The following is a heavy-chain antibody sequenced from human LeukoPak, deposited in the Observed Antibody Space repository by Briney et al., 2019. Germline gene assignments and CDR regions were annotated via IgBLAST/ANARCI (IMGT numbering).Heavy chain of an antibody. D-gene: IGHD5-12*01. CDR1: GDSITSSVYY. V-gene: IGHV4-39*07. CDR2: VNFIDGA. CDR3: ARDLPKTGYVGALDI. J-gene: IGHJ3*02. Sequence: SATLSLTCTVSGDSITSSVYYWGWIRQPPGKGLEWIGSVNFIDGAYYNSSLKSRVTISVDSSKNQFSLNLSSVTAADTAVYYCARDLPKTGYVGALDIWGQGTMVTVSS.